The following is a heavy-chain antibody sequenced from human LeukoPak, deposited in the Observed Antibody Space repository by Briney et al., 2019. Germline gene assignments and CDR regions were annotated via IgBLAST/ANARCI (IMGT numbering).Heavy chain of an antibody. J-gene: IGHJ4*02. Sequence: SETLSLTSPLSGGSISSVYWSWIRQPAGQGLEWIGRIYTSGSTNYNPSLKSRVTMSVDTSKNQFSLKLSSVTAADTAVYYCARSKGRGTGGSFDYWGQGTLVTVSS. V-gene: IGHV4-4*07. CDR2: IYTSGST. CDR1: GGSISSVY. CDR3: ARSKGRGTGGSFDY. D-gene: IGHD2-8*02.